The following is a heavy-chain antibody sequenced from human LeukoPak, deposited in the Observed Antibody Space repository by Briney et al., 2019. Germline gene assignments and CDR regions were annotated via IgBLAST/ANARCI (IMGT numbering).Heavy chain of an antibody. J-gene: IGHJ4*02. V-gene: IGHV3-23*01. Sequence: PGGSLRLSCAASGFTFSSYAMSWVRQAPGKGLEWVSAISGSGGSTYYADSVKGRFTISRDNSKNTLYLQMNSLRAEDTAVYYCAKESGYYDSSGYFAEPYYFDYWGQGTLVTVSS. D-gene: IGHD3-22*01. CDR3: AKESGYYDSSGYFAEPYYFDY. CDR1: GFTFSSYA. CDR2: ISGSGGST.